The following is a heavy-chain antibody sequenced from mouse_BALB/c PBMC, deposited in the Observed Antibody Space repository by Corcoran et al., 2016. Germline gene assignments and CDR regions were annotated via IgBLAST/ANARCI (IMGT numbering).Heavy chain of an antibody. CDR1: GYTFTNYG. V-gene: IGHV9-3*02. CDR3: ARDGSSFAY. D-gene: IGHD1-1*01. CDR2: INTNTGEP. J-gene: IGHJ3*01. Sequence: QIQLVQSGPELKKPGETVKISCKASGYTFTNYGMNWVKQAPGKGLKWMGWINTNTGEPTYAEEFKGRFAFSLETSASTAYLQINNLKNEDTATYFCARDGSSFAYWGQGTLVTVSA.